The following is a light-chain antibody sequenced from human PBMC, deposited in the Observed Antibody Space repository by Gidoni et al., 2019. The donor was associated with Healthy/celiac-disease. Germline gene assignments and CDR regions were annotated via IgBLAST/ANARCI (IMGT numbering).Light chain of an antibody. CDR1: QDISNY. Sequence: IPMTQSPSSLSASVGDRVTITSQASQDISNYLNWYQQKPGKAPKLLIYDASNLETGVPSRFSGSGSGTDFTFTISSLQPEDIATYYCQQYDNLPMYTFGQGTKLEIK. V-gene: IGKV1-33*01. J-gene: IGKJ2*01. CDR2: DAS. CDR3: QQYDNLPMYT.